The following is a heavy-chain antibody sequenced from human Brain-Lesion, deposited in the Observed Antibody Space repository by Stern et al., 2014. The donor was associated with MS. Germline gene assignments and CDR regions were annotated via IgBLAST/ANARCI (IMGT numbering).Heavy chain of an antibody. Sequence: QVQLVESGPGLVKPSGTLSLTCAVSGGSISSSNWWSWVRQSPGKGLEWIGEIYHSGGTKYSPSFESRVIISVVKSKNQFSLKLSYVTAADTAVYYCARELPDLNAFDIWGQGTMVTVSS. CDR1: GGSISSSNW. J-gene: IGHJ3*02. V-gene: IGHV4-4*02. CDR2: IYHSGGT. CDR3: ARELPDLNAFDI. D-gene: IGHD1-14*01.